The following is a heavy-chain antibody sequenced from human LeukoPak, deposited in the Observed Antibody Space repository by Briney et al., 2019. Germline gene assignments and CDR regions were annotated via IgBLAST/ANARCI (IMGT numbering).Heavy chain of an antibody. CDR3: ARRNTERYYYYMDV. J-gene: IGHJ6*03. V-gene: IGHV1-8*01. Sequence: ASVKVSCKASGYTFTSYDINWVRQATGQGLEWMGWMNPNSGYTGYAQKFQGRVTMTRNTSISTAYMELSSLRSEDTAVYYCARRNTERYYYYMDVWGKGTTVTVSS. CDR1: GYTFTSYD. D-gene: IGHD2/OR15-2a*01. CDR2: MNPNSGYT.